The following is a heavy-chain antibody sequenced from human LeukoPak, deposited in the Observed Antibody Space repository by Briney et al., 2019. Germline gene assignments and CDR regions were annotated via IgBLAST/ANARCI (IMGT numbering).Heavy chain of an antibody. J-gene: IGHJ4*02. CDR1: GFSFSSYW. CDR3: ARSTGWYPFPDY. CDR2: MNQNAGAK. D-gene: IGHD6-19*01. V-gene: IGHV3-7*01. Sequence: PGGSLRLSCAASGFSFSSYWMSWVRQAPGKGLEWVASMNQNAGAKHYLDSMKGRFTISRDNAKNSAYLQMNSLRAEDTAVYYCARSTGWYPFPDYWGQGTLVTVSS.